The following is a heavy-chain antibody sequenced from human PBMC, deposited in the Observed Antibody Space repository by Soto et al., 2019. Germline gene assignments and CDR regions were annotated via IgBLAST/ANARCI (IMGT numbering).Heavy chain of an antibody. D-gene: IGHD6-6*01. CDR2: IYYSGST. CDR1: GGSISSYY. J-gene: IGHJ4*02. CDR3: ARVGSEAARPLFDY. Sequence: KTSETLSLTCTVSGGSISSYYWSWIRQPPGKGLEWIGYIYYSGSTNYNPSLKSRVTISVDTSKNQFSLKLSSVTAADTAVYYCARVGSEAARPLFDYWGQGTLVTVSS. V-gene: IGHV4-59*01.